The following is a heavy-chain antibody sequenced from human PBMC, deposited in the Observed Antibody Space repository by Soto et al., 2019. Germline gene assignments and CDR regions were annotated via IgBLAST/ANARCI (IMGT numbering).Heavy chain of an antibody. J-gene: IGHJ4*02. D-gene: IGHD1-26*01. CDR2: IHRAGVT. CDR1: GGSTSSSDW. V-gene: IGHV4-4*02. Sequence: QVHLQESGPGLVKPSETLSLTCAISGGSTSSSDWWTWVRQPPGEGLEWIGEIHRAGVTNYTSSLKSRLTTSLDHSRNQFSLSLTSVTAADAAVYFCAGRPEIHPRWGQGILVPVSS. CDR3: AGRPEIHPR.